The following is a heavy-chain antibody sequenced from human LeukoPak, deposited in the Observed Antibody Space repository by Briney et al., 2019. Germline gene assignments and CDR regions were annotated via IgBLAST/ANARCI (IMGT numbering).Heavy chain of an antibody. CDR2: ISAYNGNT. CDR1: GYTFTSYG. V-gene: IGHV1-18*01. CDR3: AQYDSSGSIDY. J-gene: IGHJ4*02. D-gene: IGHD3-22*01. Sequence: ASVKVSCKASGYTFTSYGISRVRQAPGQGLEWMGWISAYNGNTNYAQKLQGRVTMTTDTSTSTAYMELRSLRSDDTAVYYCAQYDSSGSIDYWGQGTLVTVSS.